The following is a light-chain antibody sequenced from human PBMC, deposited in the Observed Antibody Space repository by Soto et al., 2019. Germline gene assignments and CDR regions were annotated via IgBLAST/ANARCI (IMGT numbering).Light chain of an antibody. Sequence: DIPMTQSPSSLSASVGDRVTITCRTSQRIGTHLNWYHEKPGKAPKLLIYAASSLHSGVPSRFSGSGSGTDFTLTISSLQPEDFATYYCQQSYSNPWTFGQGTKVEIK. V-gene: IGKV1-39*01. J-gene: IGKJ1*01. CDR1: QRIGTH. CDR2: AAS. CDR3: QQSYSNPWT.